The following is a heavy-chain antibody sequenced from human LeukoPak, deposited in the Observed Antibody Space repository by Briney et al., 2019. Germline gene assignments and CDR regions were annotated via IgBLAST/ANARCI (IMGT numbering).Heavy chain of an antibody. D-gene: IGHD3-10*01. CDR2: ISSSSRYI. CDR3: ATSGGSGSPLDY. V-gene: IGHV3-21*01. Sequence: GGSLRLSCAASGFTFSSYSMNWVRQAPGKGLEWVSSISSSSRYIYYADSVKARFTISRDNAKNSLYLQMNSLRAEDTAMYCCATSGGSGSPLDYWGQGTLVTVSS. J-gene: IGHJ4*02. CDR1: GFTFSSYS.